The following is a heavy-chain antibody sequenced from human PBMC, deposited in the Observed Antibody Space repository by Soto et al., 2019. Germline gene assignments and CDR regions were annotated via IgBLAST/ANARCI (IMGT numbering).Heavy chain of an antibody. J-gene: IGHJ4*02. Sequence: QVQLVESGGGVVQPGRSLRLSCAASGFALSSYGMHWVRHTAGTGIEWVALIWYDGSKKYYADSVKGRFTISTDNSKNTLSLYMPSLRAEDTAGYFCARSLPVGAGRSYFDFWGQGALVTAYS. V-gene: IGHV3-33*01. CDR3: ARSLPVGAGRSYFDF. D-gene: IGHD1-26*01. CDR2: IWYDGSKK. CDR1: GFALSSYG.